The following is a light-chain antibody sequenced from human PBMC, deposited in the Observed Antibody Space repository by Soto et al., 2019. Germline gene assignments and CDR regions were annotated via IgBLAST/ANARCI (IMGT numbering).Light chain of an antibody. V-gene: IGKV1-5*03. CDR1: QTISTW. CDR3: QQYNTYSYT. CDR2: KAS. Sequence: DIQVTQSPPTLSASVGDRVTITCLASQTISTWMAWYQQKPGTAPQLLIYKASTLESGVPSRFSGSGSGTEFTLTISSLQPDDFATYYCQQYNTYSYTFGQGTKVDIK. J-gene: IGKJ2*01.